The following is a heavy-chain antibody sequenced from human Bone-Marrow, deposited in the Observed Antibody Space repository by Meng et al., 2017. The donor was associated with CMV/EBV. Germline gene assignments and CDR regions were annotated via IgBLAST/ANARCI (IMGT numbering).Heavy chain of an antibody. Sequence: GGSLRLSCAASGFTFSSYWMSWVRQAPGKGLEWVANIKQDGSEKYYVDSVKGRFTISRDNAKNSLYLQMNSLRAEDTAVYYCARVAQLLYPLLLDYWGQGTLVTVYS. CDR1: GFTFSSYW. V-gene: IGHV3-7*01. J-gene: IGHJ4*02. D-gene: IGHD2-2*02. CDR2: IKQDGSEK. CDR3: ARVAQLLYPLLLDY.